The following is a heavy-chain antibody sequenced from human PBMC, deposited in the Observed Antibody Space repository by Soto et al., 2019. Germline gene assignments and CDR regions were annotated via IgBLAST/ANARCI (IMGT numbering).Heavy chain of an antibody. D-gene: IGHD3-22*01. Sequence: QVQLVESGGGVVQPGRSLRLSCAASGFTFSSYGMHWVRQAPGKGLEWVAVIWYDGSNKYYADSVKGRFTISRDNSKNKLYLQMNSLRAEDTAVYYCARPGSSGYSLWYYYYGMDVWGQGTTVTVSS. CDR3: ARPGSSGYSLWYYYYGMDV. CDR1: GFTFSSYG. CDR2: IWYDGSNK. V-gene: IGHV3-33*01. J-gene: IGHJ6*02.